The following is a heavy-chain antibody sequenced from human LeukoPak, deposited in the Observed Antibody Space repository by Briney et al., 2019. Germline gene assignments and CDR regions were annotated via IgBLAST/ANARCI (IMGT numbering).Heavy chain of an antibody. J-gene: IGHJ4*02. D-gene: IGHD6-6*01. V-gene: IGHV3-48*01. CDR1: EFTFSSYS. Sequence: GGSLRLSCAASEFTFSSYSMNWVRQAPGKGLEWVSYITNSGNSKSYADAMKGRFTISRDNAKNTLNLQMNSLRAEDTAIYYCARDSSHYLGSSDYWGQGTLVTVSS. CDR3: ARDSSHYLGSSDY. CDR2: ITNSGNSK.